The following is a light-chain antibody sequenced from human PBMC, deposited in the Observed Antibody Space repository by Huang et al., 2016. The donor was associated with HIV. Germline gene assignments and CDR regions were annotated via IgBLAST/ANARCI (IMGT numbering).Light chain of an antibody. CDR3: QHYDNHRT. V-gene: IGKV1-33*01. CDR2: DAS. CDR1: QDISNY. J-gene: IGKJ1*01. Sequence: DIQMTQSPSSLSASVGDRVTITCQASQDISNYLNWYQQKPGKAPKLLIYDASNLETGVSSRFSGSGSGTDFTFTISSLQPEDIATYYCQHYDNHRTLGQGTKVEIK.